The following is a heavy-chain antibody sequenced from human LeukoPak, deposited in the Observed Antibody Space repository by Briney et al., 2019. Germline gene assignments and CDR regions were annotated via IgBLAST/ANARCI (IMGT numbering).Heavy chain of an antibody. J-gene: IGHJ6*03. CDR1: GFIFSSYG. Sequence: GGSLRLSCAASGFIFSSYGMHWVRQAPGKGLEWVAFIRYDGSEKYYVESVKGRFTISRDNSKNTEYLQMNSLRPDDTAVYYCAKDTWDCSGGSCPSYFYYMDVWGKGTTVPVSS. D-gene: IGHD2-15*01. CDR2: IRYDGSEK. V-gene: IGHV3-30*02. CDR3: AKDTWDCSGGSCPSYFYYMDV.